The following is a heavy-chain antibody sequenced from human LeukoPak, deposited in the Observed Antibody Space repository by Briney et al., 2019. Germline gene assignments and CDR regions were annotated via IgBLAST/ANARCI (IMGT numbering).Heavy chain of an antibody. CDR1: GFTFSSYW. Sequence: GGSLRLSCAASGFTFSSYWMSWVRQAPGKGLEWVANIKQDGSEKYYVDSVKGRFTISRDNAKNSLYLQMNSLRAEGTAVYYCARGGFLEWLLPHSSSWYAYWGQGTLVTVSS. CDR3: ARGGFLEWLLPHSSSWYAY. D-gene: IGHD3-3*01. V-gene: IGHV3-7*01. CDR2: IKQDGSEK. J-gene: IGHJ4*02.